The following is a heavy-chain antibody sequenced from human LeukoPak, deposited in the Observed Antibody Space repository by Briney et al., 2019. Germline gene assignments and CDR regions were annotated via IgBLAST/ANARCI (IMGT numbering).Heavy chain of an antibody. CDR3: ARGGITGTTVFDWLLSDY. CDR1: GFTFSSYG. CDR2: VSSDGSIK. D-gene: IGHD1-7*01. J-gene: IGHJ4*02. V-gene: IGHV3-30*03. Sequence: PGGSLRLSCAASGFTFSSYGIHWVRQAPGKGLEWVAVVSSDGSIKYYADSVKGRFTISRDNSKNTLYLQMNSLRAEDTAVYYCARGGITGTTVFDWLLSDYWGQGTLVTVSS.